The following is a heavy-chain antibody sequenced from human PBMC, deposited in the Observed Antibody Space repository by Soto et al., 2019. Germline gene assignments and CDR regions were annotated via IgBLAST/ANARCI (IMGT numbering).Heavy chain of an antibody. D-gene: IGHD5-18*01. V-gene: IGHV3-9*01. J-gene: IGHJ4*02. CDR3: AKGFRRYSYGLDPLSTFDY. CDR1: GFTFDDYA. CDR2: ISWNSGSI. Sequence: EVQLVESGGGLVQPGRSLRLSCAASGFTFDDYAMHCVRQAPGKGLEWVAGISWNSGSIGYADSVKGRLPTSRDNAKNSLYLQINSLRAEDTALYYCAKGFRRYSYGLDPLSTFDYWGQGTLVTVSS.